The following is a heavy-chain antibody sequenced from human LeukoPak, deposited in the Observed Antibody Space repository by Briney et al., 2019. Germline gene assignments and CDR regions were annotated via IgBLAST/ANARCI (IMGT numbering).Heavy chain of an antibody. J-gene: IGHJ6*03. D-gene: IGHD6-13*01. CDR2: ISYDGSNK. V-gene: IGHV3-30-3*01. Sequence: GGSLRLSCAASGFTFSSYAMHWVRQAPGKGLEWVAVISYDGSNKYYADSVKGRFTISRDNSKNTLYLQMNSLRAEDTAVYYSARDPSSSWLNKNYFSYIDVWGKGTPVTVSS. CDR1: GFTFSSYA. CDR3: ARDPSSSWLNKNYFSYIDV.